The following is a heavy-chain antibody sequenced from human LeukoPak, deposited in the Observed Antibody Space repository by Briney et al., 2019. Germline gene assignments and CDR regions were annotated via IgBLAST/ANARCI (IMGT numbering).Heavy chain of an antibody. D-gene: IGHD3-22*01. CDR3: ARWDYDSSGYALYYFDY. CDR1: GYTFTSYD. V-gene: IGHV7-4-1*02. Sequence: ASVKVSCKASGYTFTSYDINWVRQATGQGLEGRGWINTYTGNPTYAQGFTGRFVFSLDTSVSTAYLQISSLKAEDTAVYYCARWDYDSSGYALYYFDYWGQGTLVTVSS. CDR2: INTYTGNP. J-gene: IGHJ4*02.